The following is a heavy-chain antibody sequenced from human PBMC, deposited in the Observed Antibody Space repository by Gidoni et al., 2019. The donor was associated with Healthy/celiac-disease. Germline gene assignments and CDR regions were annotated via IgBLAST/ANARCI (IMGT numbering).Heavy chain of an antibody. J-gene: IGHJ6*03. D-gene: IGHD3-3*01. V-gene: IGHV2-5*02. CDR3: AHRRQELWSGYYDYYMDV. CDR1: VFSLSTTGVG. Sequence: QITLNASGPTLVKPTQTLTLTCTFSVFSLSTTGVGVGWIRQPPGKALEWLALMYWDDDKRYSPSLKSRLTITKDTSKNQVVLTMTNMDPVDTATDYCAHRRQELWSGYYDYYMDVWGKGTTVTVSS. CDR2: MYWDDDK.